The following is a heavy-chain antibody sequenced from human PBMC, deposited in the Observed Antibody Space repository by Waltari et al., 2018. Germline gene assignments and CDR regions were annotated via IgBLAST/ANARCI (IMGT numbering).Heavy chain of an antibody. CDR2: VYYSGST. J-gene: IGHJ5*02. Sequence: QVQLQESGPGLVKPSQTLSLTCTVSVVSISSGDHNWNWIRQPPGKGVEWIGYVYYSGSTYYNPSLKSRLTISVDTSKNQFYLHLNSVTAADTAVYYCARADYYYDKNWFDPWGQGTPVTVSS. D-gene: IGHD3-22*01. V-gene: IGHV4-30-4*08. CDR1: VVSISSGDHN. CDR3: ARADYYYDKNWFDP.